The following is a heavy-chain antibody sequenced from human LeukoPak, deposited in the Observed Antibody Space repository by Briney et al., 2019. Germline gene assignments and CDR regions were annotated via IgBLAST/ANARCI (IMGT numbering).Heavy chain of an antibody. Sequence: GGSLRLSCAASRFTFSSYSMNWVRQAPGKGLEWVSSISSSSSHIYYADSVKGRFTISRDNAKNSLYLQMNSLRAEDTAVYYCARDRLPYSGSYHNWFDPWGQGTLVTVSS. CDR3: ARDRLPYSGSYHNWFDP. CDR2: ISSSSSHI. J-gene: IGHJ5*02. CDR1: RFTFSSYS. V-gene: IGHV3-21*01. D-gene: IGHD1-26*01.